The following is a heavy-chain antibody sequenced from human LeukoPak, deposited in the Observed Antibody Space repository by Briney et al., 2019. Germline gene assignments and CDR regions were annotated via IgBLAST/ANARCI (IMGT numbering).Heavy chain of an antibody. CDR2: ISAYNGNT. V-gene: IGHV1-18*01. J-gene: IGHJ4*02. D-gene: IGHD2-15*01. Sequence: ASVKVSCKASGYTFTSYGISWVRQAPGQGLEWMGWISAYNGNTNYAQKLQGRVTMTTDTSTSTAYMELRSLRSDDTAVYYCARDRCRSGGSCYLGYWGQGTLVTVSS. CDR3: ARDRCRSGGSCYLGY. CDR1: GYTFTSYG.